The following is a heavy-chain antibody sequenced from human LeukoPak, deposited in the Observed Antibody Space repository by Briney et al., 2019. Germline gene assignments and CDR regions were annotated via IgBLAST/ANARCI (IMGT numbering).Heavy chain of an antibody. CDR1: GGTFSSYA. V-gene: IGHV1-69*05. D-gene: IGHD3-10*01. CDR3: ARDLEIRGAYYFDY. J-gene: IGHJ4*02. CDR2: IIPIFGTA. Sequence: ASVKVSCKASGGTFSSYAISWVRQAPGQGLEWMGGIIPIFGTANYAQKFQGRVTITTDESTSTAYMELSSLRSEDTAVYYCARDLEIRGAYYFDYWGQGTLVTVSS.